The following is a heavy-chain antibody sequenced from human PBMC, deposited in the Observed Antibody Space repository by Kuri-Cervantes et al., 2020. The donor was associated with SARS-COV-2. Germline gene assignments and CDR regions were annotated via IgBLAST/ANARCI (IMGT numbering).Heavy chain of an antibody. D-gene: IGHD1-7*01. V-gene: IGHV1-24*01. CDR2: FDPEDGET. J-gene: IGHJ6*02. CDR3: ATGHNWNYVSGGMDV. CDR1: GYTFTELS. Sequence: ASVKVSCKVSGYTFTELSMHWVRQAPGKGLEWMGGFDPEDGETIYAQKFQGRVTMTEDTSTDTAYMELSSLRSEDTAVYYCATGHNWNYVSGGMDVWGQGTTVTVSS.